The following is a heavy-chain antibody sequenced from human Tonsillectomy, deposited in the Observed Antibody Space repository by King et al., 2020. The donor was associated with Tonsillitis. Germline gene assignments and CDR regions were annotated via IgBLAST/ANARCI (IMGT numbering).Heavy chain of an antibody. D-gene: IGHD3-22*01. CDR2: IVVGSGNT. V-gene: IGHV1-58*02. CDR3: AAEVRHYYDSSNNEN. Sequence: QLVQSGPEVKKPGTSVKVSCKASGFTFTSSATQWVRQARGQRLEWIGWIVVGSGNTNYAQKFQERVTITRDMSTSTAYMELSSLRSEDTAVYYCAAEVRHYYDSSNNENWGQGTLVTVSS. CDR1: GFTFTSSA. J-gene: IGHJ4*02.